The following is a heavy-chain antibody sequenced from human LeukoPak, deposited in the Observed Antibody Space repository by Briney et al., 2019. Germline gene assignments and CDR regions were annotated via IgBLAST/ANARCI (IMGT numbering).Heavy chain of an antibody. V-gene: IGHV3-21*01. D-gene: IGHD2-15*01. CDR3: ARGLRLGYCSGGSCYYYGMDV. CDR2: ISSSSSYI. J-gene: IGHJ6*02. Sequence: GGSLRLSCAASGFTFSSYSMNWVRQAPGKGLEWVSSISSSSSYIYYADSVKGRFTISRDNAKNSLYLQMNSLRAEDTAVYYCARGLRLGYCSGGSCYYYGMDVWGQGTTVTVSS. CDR1: GFTFSSYS.